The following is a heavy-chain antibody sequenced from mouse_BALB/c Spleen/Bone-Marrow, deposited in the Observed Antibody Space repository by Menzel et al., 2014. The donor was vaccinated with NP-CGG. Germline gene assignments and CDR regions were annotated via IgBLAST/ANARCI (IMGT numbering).Heavy chain of an antibody. Sequence: EVQLVESGGGLVQPGGSRKLSCAASGFTFSSFGMHWVRQAPEKGLEWVAYISSGSSTIYYADTVKGRFTISRDNPKNTLFRQMTSVRSEDTAMYYCARWRYGYAMDYWGQGTSVTVSS. D-gene: IGHD2-14*01. CDR2: ISSGSSTI. V-gene: IGHV5-17*02. CDR3: ARWRYGYAMDY. CDR1: GFTFSSFG. J-gene: IGHJ4*01.